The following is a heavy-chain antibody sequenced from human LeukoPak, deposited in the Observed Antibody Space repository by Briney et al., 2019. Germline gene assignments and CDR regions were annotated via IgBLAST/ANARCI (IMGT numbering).Heavy chain of an antibody. CDR1: GGSFSGYY. J-gene: IGHJ6*02. V-gene: IGHV4-34*01. CDR2: INHSGST. Sequence: SETLSLTCAVYGGSFSGYYWSWIRQPPGKGLEWIGEINHSGSTNYNPSPKSRVTISVDTSKNQFSLKLSSVTAADTAVYYCARVGPVYGMDVWGQGTTVTVSS. CDR3: ARVGPVYGMDV.